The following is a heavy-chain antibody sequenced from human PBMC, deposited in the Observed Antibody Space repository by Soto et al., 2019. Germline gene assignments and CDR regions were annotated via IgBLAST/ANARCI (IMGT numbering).Heavy chain of an antibody. J-gene: IGHJ5*02. V-gene: IGHV4-59*12. CDR2: MYNTGST. D-gene: IGHD4-17*01. CDR3: ARETYGDYVGYFDP. CDR1: GGSISGYY. Sequence: SETLSLTCTVSGGSISGYYWSWIRQPPGKGLEWIGYMYNTGSTVYNPSLKSRVTISVDRSKNQFSLKLSSVTAADTAVYYCARETYGDYVGYFDPWGQGTLVTVSS.